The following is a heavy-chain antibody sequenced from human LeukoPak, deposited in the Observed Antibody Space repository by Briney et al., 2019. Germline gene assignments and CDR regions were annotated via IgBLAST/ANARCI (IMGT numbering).Heavy chain of an antibody. CDR2: ISIISSAI. J-gene: IGHJ4*02. CDR1: GFTFSSYS. D-gene: IGHD3-22*01. V-gene: IGHV3-48*01. Sequence: VGSLRLSCAASGFTFSSYSMNWVRQAPGKGLEGVSYISIISSAIYYADSVKGRFTISRDNAKNSLYLQMNSLRAEDTAVYYCARDFHRRVYDSSGYSPYWGQGTLVTVSS. CDR3: ARDFHRRVYDSSGYSPY.